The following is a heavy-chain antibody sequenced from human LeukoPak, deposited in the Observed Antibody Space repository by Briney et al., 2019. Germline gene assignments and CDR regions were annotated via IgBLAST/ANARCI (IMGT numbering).Heavy chain of an antibody. CDR1: GYTFTSYD. CDR3: ARSTGGVDGYIFDN. J-gene: IGHJ4*02. Sequence: ASVKVSCKASGYTFTSYDINWVRQATGQGLEWMGWMNPNSGNTGYAQKFQGRVTMTRNTSISTAYMELSSLRSEDTAVYYCARSTGGVDGYIFDNWGQGTLVTVSS. CDR2: MNPNSGNT. V-gene: IGHV1-8*01. D-gene: IGHD5-24*01.